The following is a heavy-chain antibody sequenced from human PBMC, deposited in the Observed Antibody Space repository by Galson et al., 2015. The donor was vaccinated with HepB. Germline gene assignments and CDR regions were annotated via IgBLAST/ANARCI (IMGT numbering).Heavy chain of an antibody. CDR1: GYTFTSYA. Sequence: SVKVSCKASGYTFTSYAMNWVRQAPGQGLEWMGWINTNTGNPTYAQGFTGRFVFSLDTSVSTAYLQISSLKAEDTAVYYCAILAYCGGDCYSLGLGDAFDIWGQGTMVTVSS. J-gene: IGHJ3*02. CDR3: AILAYCGGDCYSLGLGDAFDI. CDR2: INTNTGNP. V-gene: IGHV7-4-1*02. D-gene: IGHD2-21*02.